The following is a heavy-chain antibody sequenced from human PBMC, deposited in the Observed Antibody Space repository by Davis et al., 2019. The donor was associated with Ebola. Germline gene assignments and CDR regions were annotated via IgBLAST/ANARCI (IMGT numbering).Heavy chain of an antibody. CDR3: AREGWTTGLDS. V-gene: IGHV1-18*04. D-gene: IGHD1-1*01. Sequence: ASVKVSCKASGYTFTNYGITWVRQAPGQGLEWMGWISAYNGNTNYAQKLQGRVTMTTDTSTSTAYMELRSLRSDDTAIYFCAREGWTTGLDSWGLGTLVTVSS. CDR2: ISAYNGNT. J-gene: IGHJ4*02. CDR1: GYTFTNYG.